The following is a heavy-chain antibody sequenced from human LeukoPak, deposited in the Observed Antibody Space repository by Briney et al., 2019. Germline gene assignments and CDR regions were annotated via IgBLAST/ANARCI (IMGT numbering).Heavy chain of an antibody. V-gene: IGHV3-23*01. J-gene: IGHJ4*02. CDR1: EFSFSTYA. Sequence: GGSLRLSCAASEFSFSTYAMSWVHQAPGKGLEWVSAISGSGGSTYYADSVTGRFTISRDNSKNTLYLQMNSLRAEDTAVYYCAKVKVGATTPFDHWGQGTLVTVSS. CDR3: AKVKVGATTPFDH. CDR2: ISGSGGST. D-gene: IGHD1-26*01.